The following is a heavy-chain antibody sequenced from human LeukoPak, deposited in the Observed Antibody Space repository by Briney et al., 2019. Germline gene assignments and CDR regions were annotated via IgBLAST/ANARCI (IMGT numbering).Heavy chain of an antibody. CDR3: ARDAAVFASLPDGWFDP. J-gene: IGHJ5*02. CDR2: IHTSGST. Sequence: KPSETLSLTCTVSDDSITNYFWSWIRQPTGKGLEWIGRIHTSGSTHYNPSPKSRVALSVDPSKRQISLTLRSVTAADTAVYFCARDAAVFASLPDGWFDPWGQGTLVTVSS. V-gene: IGHV4-4*07. CDR1: DDSITNYF. D-gene: IGHD6-13*01.